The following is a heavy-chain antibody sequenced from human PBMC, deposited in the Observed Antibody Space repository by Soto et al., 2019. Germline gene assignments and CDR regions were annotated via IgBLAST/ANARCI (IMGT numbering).Heavy chain of an antibody. CDR3: ARARSHDFWSGDYSGPPWFDP. CDR1: GGSVSSGSSY. CDR2: IYYSGST. Sequence: QVQLQESGPGLVKPSETLSLTCTVSGGSVSSGSSYWSWIRQPPGKGLEWIGNIYYSGSTNYNPYLKSRVPISVDTSNNQFSLSRSPVTAGDTAVDYCARARSHDFWSGDYSGPPWFDPWGQGTLVTVSS. V-gene: IGHV4-61*01. J-gene: IGHJ5*02. D-gene: IGHD3-3*01.